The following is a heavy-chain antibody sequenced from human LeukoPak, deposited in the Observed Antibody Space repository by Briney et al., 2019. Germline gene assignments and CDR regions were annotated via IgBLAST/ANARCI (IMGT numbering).Heavy chain of an antibody. CDR3: AKDISRRDGYNSIMGYMDV. J-gene: IGHJ6*03. Sequence: GGSLRLSCAASGFTFDDYAMHWVRQAPGKGLEWVSLISWDGGSTYYADSVKGRFTISRDNSKNSLYLQMNSLRAEDTALYYCAKDISRRDGYNSIMGYMDVWGKGTTVTVSS. D-gene: IGHD5-24*01. V-gene: IGHV3-43D*03. CDR1: GFTFDDYA. CDR2: ISWDGGST.